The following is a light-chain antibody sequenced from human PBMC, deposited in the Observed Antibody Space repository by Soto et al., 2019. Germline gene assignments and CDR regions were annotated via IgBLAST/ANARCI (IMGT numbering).Light chain of an antibody. CDR2: KAS. J-gene: IGKJ2*01. CDR3: QQYNSYLT. V-gene: IGKV1-5*03. Sequence: DIQMTQSPSTLSASVGVRVTITCRASQSISSWLAWYQQKPGKAPKLLIYKASSLESGVPSRFSGSGSGTEFPLTISSLQPDDFATYYCQQYNSYLTFGQGTKLQIK. CDR1: QSISSW.